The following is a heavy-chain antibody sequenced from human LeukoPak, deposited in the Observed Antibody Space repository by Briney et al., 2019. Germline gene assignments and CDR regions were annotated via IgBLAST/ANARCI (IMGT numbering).Heavy chain of an antibody. CDR1: GGSISSYY. V-gene: IGHV4-4*07. D-gene: IGHD2-2*01. J-gene: IGHJ4*02. Sequence: ASETLSLTCTVSGGSISSYYWSWIRQPAGKGLEWIGRIYTSGSTNYNPSLKSRVTISVDKSKNQFSLKLSSVTAADTAVYYCASEPAAHTPDYWGQGTLVTVSS. CDR2: IYTSGST. CDR3: ASEPAAHTPDY.